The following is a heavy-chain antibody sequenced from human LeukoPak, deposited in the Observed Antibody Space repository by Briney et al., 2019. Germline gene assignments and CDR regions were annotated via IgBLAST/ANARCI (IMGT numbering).Heavy chain of an antibody. J-gene: IGHJ4*02. D-gene: IGHD6-6*01. CDR3: ARVYSSSSGTTFDY. CDR2: IYTSGST. Sequence: SETLSLTCTVSGGSISSYYLSWIRQPAGKGLEWIGRIYTSGSTNYNPSLKSRVTMSVDTSKNQFSLNLTSVTAADTAVYYCARVYSSSSGTTFDYWGQGTLVTVSS. CDR1: GGSISSYY. V-gene: IGHV4-4*07.